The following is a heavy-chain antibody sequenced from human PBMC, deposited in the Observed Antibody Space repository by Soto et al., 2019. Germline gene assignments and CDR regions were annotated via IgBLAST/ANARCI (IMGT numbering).Heavy chain of an antibody. CDR2: IRSKPNNYAT. CDR3: TRLDDVRIEPAFDY. CDR1: GFSFSGSG. D-gene: IGHD2-2*01. J-gene: IGHJ4*02. Sequence: SLRLSCAASGFSFSGSGIHWVRQASGKGLEWIGRIRSKPNNYATAYVASVKGRFTISRDDSKNTAYLQMNSLKTEDTAVYYCTRLDDVRIEPAFDYWGQG. V-gene: IGHV3-73*01.